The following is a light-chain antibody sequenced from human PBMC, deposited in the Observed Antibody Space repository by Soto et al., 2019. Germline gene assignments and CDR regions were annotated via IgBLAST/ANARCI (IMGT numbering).Light chain of an antibody. Sequence: EIVLTQSPDTLSLSPVERATLSGMASQSVTSSYLAWYQLKPGQAPRLLIYGASSRAIGIPDRFSGSGSGTDFTLTISRLDPEDFAVYFCQQYGSSPRTFGQGTKVDIK. J-gene: IGKJ1*01. CDR1: QSVTSSY. CDR2: GAS. V-gene: IGKV3-20*01. CDR3: QQYGSSPRT.